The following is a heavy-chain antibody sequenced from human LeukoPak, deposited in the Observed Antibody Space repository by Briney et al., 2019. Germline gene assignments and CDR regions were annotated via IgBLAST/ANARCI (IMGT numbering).Heavy chain of an antibody. J-gene: IGHJ6*02. D-gene: IGHD6-19*01. CDR2: ISNNGGYT. CDR3: AGGPGVAGTVYYYYYGMDV. V-gene: IGHV3-23*01. Sequence: GGSLRLSCAASGFTFSSSAMSWVRQAPGKGLEWVSAISNNGGYTYYADSVQGRFTISRDNSKSTLCLQMNSLRAEDTAVYYCAGGPGVAGTVYYYYYGMDVWGQGTTVTVSS. CDR1: GFTFSSSA.